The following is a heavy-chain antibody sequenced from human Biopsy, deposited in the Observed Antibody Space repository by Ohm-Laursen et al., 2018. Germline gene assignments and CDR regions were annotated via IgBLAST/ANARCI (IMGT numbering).Heavy chain of an antibody. D-gene: IGHD2-2*01. CDR3: ARDSSRNTHEGGMDV. Sequence: GSLRLSCAASGFSVSSYDMNWVRQAPGKGLEWVSYISGTSSYIYDADSVRGRFTVARDIAKNSLYLQLNSLRVEDTAVYYCARDSSRNTHEGGMDVWGQGTTVTVSS. CDR1: GFSVSSYD. CDR2: ISGTSSYI. J-gene: IGHJ6*02. V-gene: IGHV3-21*01.